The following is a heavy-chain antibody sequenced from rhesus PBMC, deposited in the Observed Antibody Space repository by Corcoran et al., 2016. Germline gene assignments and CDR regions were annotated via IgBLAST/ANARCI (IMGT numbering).Heavy chain of an antibody. CDR3: ARATYSGYSYVDWYFDL. J-gene: IGHJ2*01. D-gene: IGHD5-24*01. Sequence: QVQLQESGPGLVKPSETPSLTCAVSGGSISSNYWSWIPQPPGKGLEWSGRISGSGGSTDYNPSLKSRVTISTDTSKNQFSLKLSSVTAADTAVYYCARATYSGYSYVDWYFDLWGPGTPITISS. CDR1: GGSISSNY. V-gene: IGHV4-173*01. CDR2: ISGSGGST.